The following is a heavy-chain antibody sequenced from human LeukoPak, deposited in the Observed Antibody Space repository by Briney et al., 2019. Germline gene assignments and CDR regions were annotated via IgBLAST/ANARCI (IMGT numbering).Heavy chain of an antibody. J-gene: IGHJ4*02. CDR2: INPNSGGT. CDR1: GYTFTGYY. V-gene: IGHV1-2*04. D-gene: IGHD4-17*01. Sequence: ASVKVSCTASGYTFTGYYMPWVRQAPGQGLEWMGWINPNSGGTNYAQKFQGWVTITRDTSITTAYMELSRLRSDDTAVYYCATSYTVTTLYFDYWGQGTLVTVSS. CDR3: ATSYTVTTLYFDY.